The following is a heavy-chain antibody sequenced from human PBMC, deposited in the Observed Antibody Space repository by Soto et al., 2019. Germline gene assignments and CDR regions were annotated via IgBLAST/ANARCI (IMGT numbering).Heavy chain of an antibody. CDR3: AKGYCSGGSCHPHY. Sequence: ASVKVSCKASGYTFTSYAMHWVRQAPGQRLEWMGWINAGNGNTKYSQKFQGRVTITRDTSASTAYMELSSLRSEDTAVYYCAKGYCSGGSCHPHYWGQGTLVTVSS. CDR2: INAGNGNT. V-gene: IGHV1-3*01. CDR1: GYTFTSYA. D-gene: IGHD2-15*01. J-gene: IGHJ4*02.